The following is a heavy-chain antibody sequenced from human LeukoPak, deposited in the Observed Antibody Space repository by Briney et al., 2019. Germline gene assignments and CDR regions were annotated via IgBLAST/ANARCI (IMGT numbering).Heavy chain of an antibody. D-gene: IGHD3-10*01. V-gene: IGHV1-69*13. CDR2: IIPIFGTA. CDR1: GGTFSSYA. J-gene: IGHJ6*02. CDR3: ARAAYDGSGNYYYYGMDV. Sequence: TVKVSCKASGGTFSSYAISWVRQAPGQGLEWMGGIIPIFGTANYAQKFQGRVTITADESTSTAYMELSSLRSEDTAVYYCARAAYDGSGNYYYYGMDVWGQGTTVTVSS.